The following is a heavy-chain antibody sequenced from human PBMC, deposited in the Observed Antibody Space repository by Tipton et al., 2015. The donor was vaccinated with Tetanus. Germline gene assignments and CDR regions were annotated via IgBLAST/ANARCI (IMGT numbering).Heavy chain of an antibody. Sequence: SLRLFCAASGFTFDDYAMHWVRQAPGKGLEWVSGISWNSGTIGYADSVKGRFTISRDNAKNSLYLQMNSLRAEDTALYYCAKGAGYYGMDVWGQGTTVTVSS. D-gene: IGHD6-13*01. CDR3: AKGAGYYGMDV. CDR1: GFTFDDYA. J-gene: IGHJ6*02. V-gene: IGHV3-9*01. CDR2: ISWNSGTI.